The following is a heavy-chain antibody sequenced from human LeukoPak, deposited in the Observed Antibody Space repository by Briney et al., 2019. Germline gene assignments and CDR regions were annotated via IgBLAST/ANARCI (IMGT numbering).Heavy chain of an antibody. CDR1: GYTFKNYD. Sequence: ASVKVSCKASGYTFKNYDINWVRQAPGQGLEWMAWMNPNNDNAGSAQKFQGRVTMTRDTSINTAYMELSSLRSDDTGVYYCARAAAGGDDPFDVWGQGSLIIVSS. D-gene: IGHD6-25*01. CDR3: ARAAAGGDDPFDV. CDR2: MNPNNDNA. V-gene: IGHV1-8*01. J-gene: IGHJ3*01.